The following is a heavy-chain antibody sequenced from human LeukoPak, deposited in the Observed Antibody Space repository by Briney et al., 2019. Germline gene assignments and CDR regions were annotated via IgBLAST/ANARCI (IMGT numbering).Heavy chain of an antibody. CDR1: GYTFTSYG. J-gene: IGHJ5*02. CDR2: ISAYNGNT. Sequence: ASVNASCKASGYTFTSYGISWVRQAPGQGDDGMGWISAYNGNTNYAQKLQGRATMTTDTSTSTAYVEVRSLRSDDTAVYYGARCILMVHPRGDWFDPWGQGTLVTVSS. D-gene: IGHD2-8*01. V-gene: IGHV1-18*01. CDR3: ARCILMVHPRGDWFDP.